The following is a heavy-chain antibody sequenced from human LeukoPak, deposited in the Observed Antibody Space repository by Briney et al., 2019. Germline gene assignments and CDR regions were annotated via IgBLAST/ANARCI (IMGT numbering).Heavy chain of an antibody. D-gene: IGHD5-12*01. V-gene: IGHV5-51*01. CDR3: ARPISGYDSGREGYYFDY. CDR1: GYSFTSYW. Sequence: GESLKISCKGSGYSFTSYWIGWVRQMPGKGLEWMGIIYPGDSDTRYSPSFQGQVTISADKSISTAYLQWSSLKASDTAMHYCARPISGYDSGREGYYFDYWGQGTLVTVSS. CDR2: IYPGDSDT. J-gene: IGHJ4*02.